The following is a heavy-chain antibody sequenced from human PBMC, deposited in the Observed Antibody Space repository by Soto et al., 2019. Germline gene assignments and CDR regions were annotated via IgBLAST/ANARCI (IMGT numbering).Heavy chain of an antibody. CDR3: ASPNWPGYSNYVIGY. D-gene: IGHD4-4*01. CDR1: GFTFSSYA. Sequence: QVQVVESGGGVVQPGRSLRLSCAASGFTFSSYAMHWVRQAPGKGLEWVAVISYDGSNKYYADSVKGRFTISRDNSKNTLYLQMNSLRAEDTAVYYCASPNWPGYSNYVIGYWGQGTLVTVSS. CDR2: ISYDGSNK. J-gene: IGHJ4*02. V-gene: IGHV3-30-3*01.